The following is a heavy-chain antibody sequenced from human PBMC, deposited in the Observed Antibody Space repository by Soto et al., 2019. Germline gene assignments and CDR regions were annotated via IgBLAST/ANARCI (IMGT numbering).Heavy chain of an antibody. CDR1: GGSVSSDRNY. V-gene: IGHV4-61*01. D-gene: IGHD3-9*01. Sequence: QVQLQESGPGLVKPSETLSLTCSVSGGSVSSDRNYWSWIRQPPGKGLEWIGYIYYSGTTNYNPSLKSRVTIALDRSKNQFSLKVTSVTAADTAIYYCARDPYDILTGYDWFDPWGPGTQVTVSS. J-gene: IGHJ5*02. CDR2: IYYSGTT. CDR3: ARDPYDILTGYDWFDP.